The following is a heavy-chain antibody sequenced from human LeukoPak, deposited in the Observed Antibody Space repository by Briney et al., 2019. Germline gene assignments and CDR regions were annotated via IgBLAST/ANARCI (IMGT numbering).Heavy chain of an antibody. CDR1: GGSFSGYY. J-gene: IGHJ3*02. CDR2: INHSGST. CDR3: SRGGGGLYDYVWGSYRWYAFDI. Sequence: SSETLSLTCAVYGGSFSGYYWSWIRQPPGKGLEWIGEINHSGSTNYNPSLKSRVTISVDTSKNQFSLKLSSVTAADPAVYYCSRGGGGLYDYVWGSYRWYAFDIWGQGTMVTVSS. V-gene: IGHV4-34*01. D-gene: IGHD3-16*02.